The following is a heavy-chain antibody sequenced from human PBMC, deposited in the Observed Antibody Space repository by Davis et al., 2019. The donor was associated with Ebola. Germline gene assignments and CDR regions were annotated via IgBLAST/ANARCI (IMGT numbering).Heavy chain of an antibody. Sequence: PSETLSLTCAVSGASINNGGYSWNWLRQPPGKVMEWIAYIFHSGSSYYNPSLKSRVTISVDRSRNQFSLNLTSVTAADTAVYYCARARFWGNIVVVPAAAPYYMDVWGKGTTVTVSS. CDR2: IFHSGSS. CDR3: ARARFWGNIVVVPAAAPYYMDV. D-gene: IGHD2-2*01. V-gene: IGHV4-30-2*01. J-gene: IGHJ6*03. CDR1: GASINNGGYS.